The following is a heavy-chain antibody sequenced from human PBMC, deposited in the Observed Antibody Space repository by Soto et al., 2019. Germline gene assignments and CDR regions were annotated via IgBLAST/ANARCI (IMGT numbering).Heavy chain of an antibody. CDR1: GGSISSYY. CDR3: ARTYYYDSSGYYCDY. V-gene: IGHV4-59*01. Sequence: SETLSLTYTVSGGSISSYYWSWIRQPPGKGLEWIGYIYYSGSTNYNPSLKSRVTISVDTSKNQFSLKLSSVTAADTAVYYCARTYYYDSSGYYCDYWGQGTLVTVSS. CDR2: IYYSGST. D-gene: IGHD3-22*01. J-gene: IGHJ4*02.